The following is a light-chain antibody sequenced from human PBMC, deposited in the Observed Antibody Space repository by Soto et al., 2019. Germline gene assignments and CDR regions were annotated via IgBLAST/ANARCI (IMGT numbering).Light chain of an antibody. V-gene: IGKV3-11*01. CDR3: QQRSNWPPGST. CDR2: DAS. CDR1: QSVSSY. Sequence: EIVLTQSPATLSLSPGERATLSCRASQSVSSYLAWYQQKVGQAPRLLIYDASNRATGIPARFSGSGSGTDFTLTISSLEPEDFAVYYCQQRSNWPPGSTFGGGTKVEIK. J-gene: IGKJ4*01.